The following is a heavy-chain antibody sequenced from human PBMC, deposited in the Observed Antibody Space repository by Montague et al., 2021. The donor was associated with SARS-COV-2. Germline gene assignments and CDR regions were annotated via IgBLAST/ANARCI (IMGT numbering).Heavy chain of an antibody. CDR2: IYWDDDK. V-gene: IGHV2-5*02. D-gene: IGHD6-13*01. CDR3: AYRQNSSWWGDWFDP. Sequence: PALVKPTQTLTLTCTFSGFSLSTSGVGVGWIRQPPGKALEWLALIYWDDDKRYSPSLKSRLTITKDTSKNQVVLTMTNMDPVDTATYYCAYRQNSSWWGDWFDPWGQGTLVTVSS. J-gene: IGHJ5*02. CDR1: GFSLSTSGVG.